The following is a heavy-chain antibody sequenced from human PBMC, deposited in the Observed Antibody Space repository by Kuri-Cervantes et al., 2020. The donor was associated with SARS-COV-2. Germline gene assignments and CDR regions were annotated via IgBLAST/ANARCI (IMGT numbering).Heavy chain of an antibody. J-gene: IGHJ4*02. V-gene: IGHV3-23*01. CDR2: ISDTGGTT. CDR3: ARALYYYDSRGPIDY. CDR1: GFTFTDYA. D-gene: IGHD3-22*01. Sequence: GGSLRLSCAASGFTFTDYAMSWVRQAPGRGPEWVSCISDTGGTTTYADSVKGRFTISRDNSKNTLYLQMNSLRAEDTAVYYCARALYYYDSRGPIDYWGQGTLVTVSS.